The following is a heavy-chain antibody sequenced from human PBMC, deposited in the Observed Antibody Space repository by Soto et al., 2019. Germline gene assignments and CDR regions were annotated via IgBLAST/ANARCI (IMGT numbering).Heavy chain of an antibody. CDR2: ILVDGRT. CDR1: GFTFSDYY. Sequence: GGSLRLSCAASGFTFSDYYMSWIRQAPGKGLEWVSTILVDGRTFYVDSVKGRFTISRDSSKNTVYLQMNSLTAGDTALYYCAKATATGGGAFDICGQGTMVTVSS. D-gene: IGHD2-8*02. CDR3: AKATATGGGAFDI. J-gene: IGHJ3*02. V-gene: IGHV3-23*01.